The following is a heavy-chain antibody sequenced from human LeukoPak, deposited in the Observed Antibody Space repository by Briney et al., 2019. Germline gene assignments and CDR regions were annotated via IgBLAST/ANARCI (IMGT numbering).Heavy chain of an antibody. V-gene: IGHV4-34*01. J-gene: IGHJ4*02. CDR2: INQSGST. Sequence: SETLSLTCGVYGGPFSIYCWNWIRRSPGEGLEWIGEINQSGSTKYNPSLKSRVTISVDTSKNQFSLKLSSVTAADTAVYYCARAMFGGVIPDYWGQGTLVTVSS. CDR3: ARAMFGGVIPDY. CDR1: GGPFSIYC. D-gene: IGHD3-16*02.